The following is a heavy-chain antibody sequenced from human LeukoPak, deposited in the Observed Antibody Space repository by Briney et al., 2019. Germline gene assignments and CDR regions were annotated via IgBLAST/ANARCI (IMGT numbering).Heavy chain of an antibody. CDR1: GFTCSGYW. Sequence: PGGSLRLSRAASGFTCSGYWMHWGRQAPGKGLVWVSHINTDGSSTSYADSVKGRFTISRDYAKNTLYLQMNSLRVEDTAVYYCATIPTITVIVGGVIDYSGQGTLVTVSS. CDR2: INTDGSST. CDR3: ATIPTITVIVGGVIDY. J-gene: IGHJ4*02. V-gene: IGHV3-74*01. D-gene: IGHD3-22*01.